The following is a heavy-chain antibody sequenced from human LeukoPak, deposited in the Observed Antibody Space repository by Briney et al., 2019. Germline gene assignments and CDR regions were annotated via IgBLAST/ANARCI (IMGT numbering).Heavy chain of an antibody. D-gene: IGHD3-3*01. V-gene: IGHV4-61*01. Sequence: SETLSLTCTVSGGSISSSSYYWSWIRQPPGKGLEWIGYIYYSGSTNYNPSLKSRVTISVDTSKNQFSLKLSSVTAADTAVYYCAREYYDFWSGPTAEGYYMDVWGKGTTVTVSS. CDR3: AREYYDFWSGPTAEGYYMDV. CDR1: GGSISSSSYY. J-gene: IGHJ6*03. CDR2: IYYSGST.